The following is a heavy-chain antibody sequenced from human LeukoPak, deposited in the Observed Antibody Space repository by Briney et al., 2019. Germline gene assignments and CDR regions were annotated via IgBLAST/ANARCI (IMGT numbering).Heavy chain of an antibody. CDR2: IYHSGST. Sequence: PGGSLRLSCAASGFTFSGSAMHWVRQPPGKGLEWIGEIYHSGSTNYNPSLKSRVTISVDKSKNQFSLKLSSVTAADTAVYYCARVSEPKGPKPFDYWGQGTLVTVSS. V-gene: IGHV4-4*02. CDR3: ARVSEPKGPKPFDY. CDR1: GFTFSGSA. J-gene: IGHJ4*02. D-gene: IGHD1-14*01.